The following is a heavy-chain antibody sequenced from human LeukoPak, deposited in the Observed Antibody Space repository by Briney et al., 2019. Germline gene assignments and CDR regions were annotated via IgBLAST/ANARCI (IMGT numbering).Heavy chain of an antibody. CDR3: ARGPEDTPYNWFDP. Sequence: SVKVSCKASGGTFSSYAISWVRQAPGQGLEWMGGIIPIFGTANYAQKFQGRVTITADESTSTAYMELSSLRSEDTAAYYCARGPEDTPYNWFDPWGQGTLVTVSS. J-gene: IGHJ5*02. V-gene: IGHV1-69*13. CDR2: IIPIFGTA. CDR1: GGTFSSYA.